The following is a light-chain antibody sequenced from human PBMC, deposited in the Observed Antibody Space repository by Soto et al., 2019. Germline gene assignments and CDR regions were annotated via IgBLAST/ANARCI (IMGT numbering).Light chain of an antibody. CDR1: QSVSSYY. Sequence: EIVLTQSPGTLSLSPGERATLSCRASQSVSSYYLAWYQQKPGQAPRLLIYAASSRATGIPDRFSGGGSGKDFTLTISRLEPEDFAVYSCQQCGRSPWTFGQGTKVEIK. CDR3: QQCGRSPWT. V-gene: IGKV3-20*01. J-gene: IGKJ1*01. CDR2: AAS.